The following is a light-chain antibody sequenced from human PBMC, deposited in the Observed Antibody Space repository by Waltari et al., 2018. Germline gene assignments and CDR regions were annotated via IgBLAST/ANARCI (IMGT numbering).Light chain of an antibody. Sequence: DIQMTQSPSSLSASVGDRVTSTCRASQTISTYLNWYQMKPGKPPKLLIFAASSLQSGVPSRFSGSGSGTDFTLTISSLQPGDFATYYCQQTYRTPGTFGQGTKVEIK. CDR2: AAS. J-gene: IGKJ1*01. CDR3: QQTYRTPGT. CDR1: QTISTY. V-gene: IGKV1-39*01.